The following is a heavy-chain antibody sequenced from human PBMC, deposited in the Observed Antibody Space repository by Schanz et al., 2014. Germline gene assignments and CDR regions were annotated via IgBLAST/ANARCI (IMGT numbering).Heavy chain of an antibody. CDR1: GFTFTNYA. CDR3: AKVAAAATYRAA. CDR2: ISGSGGST. D-gene: IGHD6-13*01. J-gene: IGHJ5*02. Sequence: EVQLLESGGGLVQPGGSLRFSCAASGFTFTNYAMTWVRQAPGKGLEWVSGISGSGGSTHDADSVKGRFTISRDNSKNTLYLQVDSLRAEDTAVEYSAKVAAAATYRAAWGLGTLVTVSS. V-gene: IGHV3-23*01.